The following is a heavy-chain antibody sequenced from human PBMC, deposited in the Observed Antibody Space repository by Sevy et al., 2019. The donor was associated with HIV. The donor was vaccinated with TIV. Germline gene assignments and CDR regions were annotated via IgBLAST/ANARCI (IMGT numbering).Heavy chain of an antibody. CDR3: ARVGGSSNWFDP. J-gene: IGHJ5*02. CDR2: ISNDGSNK. Sequence: GGSLRLSCAGSVFTFSSYAMHWVRQAPGKGLEWVAVISNDGSNKYYADSVKGRLTISRDNSRNTLYLQMDSLRIEDTAVYYCARVGGSSNWFDPWGQGTLVTVSS. V-gene: IGHV3-30-3*01. D-gene: IGHD1-26*01. CDR1: VFTFSSYA.